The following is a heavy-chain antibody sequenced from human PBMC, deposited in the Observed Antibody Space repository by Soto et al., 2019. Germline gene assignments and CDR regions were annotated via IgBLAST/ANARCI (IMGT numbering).Heavy chain of an antibody. CDR2: IYPDDTDT. D-gene: IGHD4-4*01. V-gene: IGHV5-51*01. Sequence: PVESLKISCKGSGYTFTDYWIGWVRQLPGKGLAWMGIIYPDDTDTRYSLSFQGHVTITVDKSTSTAYLQWNTLKPSDTAIYYCATDISNFRCYYYALDVWGQGTTVTVSS. CDR1: GYTFTDYW. J-gene: IGHJ6*02. CDR3: ATDISNFRCYYYALDV.